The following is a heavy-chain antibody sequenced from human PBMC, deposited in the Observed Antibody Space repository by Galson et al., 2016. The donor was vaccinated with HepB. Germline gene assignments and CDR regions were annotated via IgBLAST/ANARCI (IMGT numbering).Heavy chain of an antibody. Sequence: SVKVSCKASGYTFTGHYMHWVRQAPGQGFEWMGIISLFGGTTTYAQKFQGRVTMTRDTSTSTLYMDLSSWTSDDTAVYYCTRGLYGTGPPSYYFDLWGQGSQVIVSS. D-gene: IGHD3-16*01. J-gene: IGHJ4*02. CDR3: TRGLYGTGPPSYYFDL. CDR2: ISLFGGTT. CDR1: GYTFTGHY. V-gene: IGHV1-46*01.